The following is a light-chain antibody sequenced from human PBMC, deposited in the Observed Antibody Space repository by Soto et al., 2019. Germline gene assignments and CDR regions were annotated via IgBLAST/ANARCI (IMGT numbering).Light chain of an antibody. CDR1: QGISTD. V-gene: IGKV1-9*01. CDR3: QHLNSDPLT. J-gene: IGKJ4*01. Sequence: DIQLTQSPSFLSASVGDRVTITCRASQGISTDLAWYQQAPGKAPRLLIYDASTLQRGVPSRFSGSGSGTDFTLTISSLQPEDFATYYCQHLNSDPLTFGGVTKVEGK. CDR2: DAS.